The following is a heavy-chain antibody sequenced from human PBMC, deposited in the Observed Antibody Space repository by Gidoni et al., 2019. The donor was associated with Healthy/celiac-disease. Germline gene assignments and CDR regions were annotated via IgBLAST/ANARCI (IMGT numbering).Heavy chain of an antibody. V-gene: IGHV3-64*01. CDR2: ISSNGGST. D-gene: IGHD1-26*01. CDR1: GFTFSSYA. J-gene: IGHJ4*02. CDR3: ASWSVGALVY. Sequence: EVQLVESGGGLVQPGGSLRLSCAASGFTFSSYAMHWVRQAPGKGLEYVSAISSNGGSTYYANSVKGRFTISRDNSKNTLYLQMGSLRAEDMAVYYCASWSVGALVYWGQGTLVTVSS.